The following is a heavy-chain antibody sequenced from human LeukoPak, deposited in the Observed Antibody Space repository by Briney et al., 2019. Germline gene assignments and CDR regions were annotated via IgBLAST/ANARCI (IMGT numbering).Heavy chain of an antibody. J-gene: IGHJ4*02. CDR3: ARGRCGGDCYSGDY. D-gene: IGHD2-21*01. CDR1: GFTFSRYA. Sequence: GGXLRLSCAASGFTFSRYAMSWVRQAPGKGLEGVSDISGSGGSTYYADSVKGRFTIYRDNYKNRLYLQMNSLRAEDTAVYYCARGRCGGDCYSGDYWGQGTLVTVSS. V-gene: IGHV3-23*01. CDR2: ISGSGGST.